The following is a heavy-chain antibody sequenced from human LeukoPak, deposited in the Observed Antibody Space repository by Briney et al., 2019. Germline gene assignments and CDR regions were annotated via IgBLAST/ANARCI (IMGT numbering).Heavy chain of an antibody. J-gene: IGHJ4*02. CDR2: INHSGST. Sequence: SETLSLTCAVYGGSFSGYYWSWIRQPPGKGLEWIGEINHSGSTNNNPSLKSRVTISVDTSKNQFSLKLSSVTAADTAVYYCARGRGYSYGYLDYWGQGTLVTVSS. CDR1: GGSFSGYY. D-gene: IGHD5-18*01. CDR3: ARGRGYSYGYLDY. V-gene: IGHV4-34*01.